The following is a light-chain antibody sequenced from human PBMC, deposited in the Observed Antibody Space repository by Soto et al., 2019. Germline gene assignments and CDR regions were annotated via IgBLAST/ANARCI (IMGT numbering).Light chain of an antibody. V-gene: IGKV3-20*01. CDR2: GAS. J-gene: IGKJ1*01. CDR1: QSVSSSY. CDR3: QQHGNLPTT. Sequence: EIVLTQSPGTLSLSPGDRATLSCRASQSVSSSYLTWYQQKPGRAPRLLIYGASSRATGIPDRFGGSGSGTDFTLTISRLEPEDFAVYYCQQHGNLPTTLGQGTKVEIK.